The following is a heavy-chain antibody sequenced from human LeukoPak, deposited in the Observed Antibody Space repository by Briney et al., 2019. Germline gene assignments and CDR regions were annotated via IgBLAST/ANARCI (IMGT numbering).Heavy chain of an antibody. Sequence: GGSLRLSCAASGFTFSSYAMSWVRQAPGQGLEWVSAISGSGGSTYYADSVKGRFTISRDNSKNTLYLQMNSLRAEDTAVYYCAKMDYYDSSGYPPVDYWGQGTLVTVSS. J-gene: IGHJ4*02. CDR2: ISGSGGST. D-gene: IGHD3-22*01. CDR3: AKMDYYDSSGYPPVDY. CDR1: GFTFSSYA. V-gene: IGHV3-23*01.